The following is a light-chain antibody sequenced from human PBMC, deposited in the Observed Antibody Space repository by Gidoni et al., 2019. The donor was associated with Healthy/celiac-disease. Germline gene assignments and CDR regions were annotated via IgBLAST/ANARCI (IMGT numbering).Light chain of an antibody. Sequence: SYELTQPPSLSLSPGQTASITCSGDKLGDKYACWYQQKPGQSPVLVIYQDSKRPSGIPERFSGSNSGNTATLTISGTQAMDEADDYCQAWDSSTVVFGGGTKLTVL. CDR1: KLGDKY. CDR2: QDS. J-gene: IGLJ2*01. V-gene: IGLV3-1*01. CDR3: QAWDSSTVV.